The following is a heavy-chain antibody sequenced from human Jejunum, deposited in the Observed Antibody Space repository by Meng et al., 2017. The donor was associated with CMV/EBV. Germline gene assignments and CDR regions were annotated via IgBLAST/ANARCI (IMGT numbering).Heavy chain of an antibody. V-gene: IGHV1-18*01. Sequence: VHLGESGGEVKKPGASVKVSCKASGYTFTSYGIRWVRQAPGQGLEWMGWISGYNGNTNYAQKLQGRVTMTTDTSTSTAYMELRSLRSDDTAVYYCAREADGATFDYWGQGTLVTVSS. CDR3: AREADGATFDY. CDR1: GYTFTSYG. CDR2: ISGYNGNT. J-gene: IGHJ4*02. D-gene: IGHD1-26*01.